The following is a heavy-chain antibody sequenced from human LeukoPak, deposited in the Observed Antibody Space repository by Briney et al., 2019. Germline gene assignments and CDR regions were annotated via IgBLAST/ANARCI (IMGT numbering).Heavy chain of an antibody. V-gene: IGHV3-7*01. Sequence: GGSLRLSCAASGFTFISYWMSWVRQAPGKGLEWVANIKQDGSEKSYVDSVKGRFTISRDNAKNSLYLQMNSLRAKDTAVYYCAELGITMIGGVWGKGTTVTISS. J-gene: IGHJ6*04. D-gene: IGHD3-10*02. CDR1: GFTFISYW. CDR3: AELGITMIGGV. CDR2: IKQDGSEK.